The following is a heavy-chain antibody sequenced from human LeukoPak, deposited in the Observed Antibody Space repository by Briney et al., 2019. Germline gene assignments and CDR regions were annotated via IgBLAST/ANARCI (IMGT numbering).Heavy chain of an antibody. CDR2: IIPIFGTA. V-gene: IGHV1-69*05. Sequence: ASVKVSCKASGGTFSSYAISWVRQAPGQGLEWMGGIIPIFGTANYAQKFQGRVTITTDESTSTAYMELSSLRSEDTAVYYCARVPGYCSSTSCYPGDAFDIWGQGTMVTVSS. CDR3: ARVPGYCSSTSCYPGDAFDI. CDR1: GGTFSSYA. J-gene: IGHJ3*02. D-gene: IGHD2-2*01.